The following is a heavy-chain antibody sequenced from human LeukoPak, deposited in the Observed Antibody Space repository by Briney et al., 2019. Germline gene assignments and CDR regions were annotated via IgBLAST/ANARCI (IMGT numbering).Heavy chain of an antibody. Sequence: GGSLRLSCAASGFTFSSYAMHWVRQAPGKGLEWVAVISYDGSNKYYADSVKGRFTISRDNSKNTLYLQMSSLRAEDTAVYYCAREAYYYDSSGYYRPHYFDYWGQGTLVTVSS. J-gene: IGHJ4*02. CDR2: ISYDGSNK. CDR3: AREAYYYDSSGYYRPHYFDY. V-gene: IGHV3-30-3*01. CDR1: GFTFSSYA. D-gene: IGHD3-22*01.